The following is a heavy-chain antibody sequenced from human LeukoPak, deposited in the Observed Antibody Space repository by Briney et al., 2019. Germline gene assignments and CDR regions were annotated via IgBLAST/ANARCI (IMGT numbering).Heavy chain of an antibody. Sequence: ASVKVSCKASGYTFTSYDITWVRQAPGQGLEWMGWISRNNVNTNYAQKFQGRVTLTTDTSTSTAYMELRSLRSDDTAVYYCVRGGSSSGYDYWGQGTLVTVSS. CDR1: GYTFTSYD. J-gene: IGHJ4*02. V-gene: IGHV1-18*01. CDR2: ISRNNVNT. CDR3: VRGGSSSGYDY. D-gene: IGHD3-22*01.